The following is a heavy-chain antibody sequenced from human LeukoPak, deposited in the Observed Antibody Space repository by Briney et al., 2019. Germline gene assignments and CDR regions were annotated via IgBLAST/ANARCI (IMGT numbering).Heavy chain of an antibody. CDR1: GYTLTSYA. V-gene: IGHV1-2*02. CDR3: ARSRGYSYGYYYY. CDR2: INPNSGGT. D-gene: IGHD5-18*01. Sequence: ASVKVSCKASGYTLTSYAMKWVRQAPGQGLEWMRWINPNSGGTNYAQKFQGRVTMTRDTSISTAYMELSRLRSDDTAVYYCARSRGYSYGYYYYWGQGTLVTVSS. J-gene: IGHJ4*02.